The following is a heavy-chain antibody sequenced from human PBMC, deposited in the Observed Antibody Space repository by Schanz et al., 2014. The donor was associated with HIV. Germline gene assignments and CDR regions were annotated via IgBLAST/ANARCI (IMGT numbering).Heavy chain of an antibody. V-gene: IGHV4-39*01. CDR3: ARPPAAAGPFDY. CDR1: GGSISSSSYY. D-gene: IGHD6-13*01. CDR2: IYYSGRP. Sequence: QLQLQESGPGLVKPSETLSLTCTVSGGSISSSSYYWGWMRRPPGKGREGIGSIYYSGRPYYNPSHTGGVTISVDPSKTQSSRTRSSGTAADTAVYYCARPPAAAGPFDYWGQGTLVTVSS. J-gene: IGHJ4*02.